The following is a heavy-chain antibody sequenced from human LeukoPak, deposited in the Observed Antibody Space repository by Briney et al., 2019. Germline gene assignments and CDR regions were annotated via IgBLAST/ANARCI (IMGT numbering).Heavy chain of an antibody. CDR1: GFTFSDSA. Sequence: SGGPLKLSCAASGFTFSDSAIHWVRQASGKGLEWVGRIRGKGFSDPPAYAASVKDRFTISRDDSESTAYLQMNSLKAEDTAVYYCTVPQSGGNWFDPWGPGTQVTVSS. CDR3: TVPQSGGNWFDP. CDR2: IRGKGFSDPP. D-gene: IGHD2-2*01. V-gene: IGHV3-73*01. J-gene: IGHJ5*02.